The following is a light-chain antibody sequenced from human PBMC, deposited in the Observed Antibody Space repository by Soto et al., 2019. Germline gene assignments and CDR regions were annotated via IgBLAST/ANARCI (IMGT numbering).Light chain of an antibody. V-gene: IGKV3-20*01. CDR1: QSVSSSY. CDR2: GAS. Sequence: EIVLTQSPGILSLSPGERATLSCRASQSVSSSYLAWYQEKPGQAPRLLIYGASTRATGIPDRFSGSGSGTDFTLTISRLEPEDFAVYYCQQYGISPFTFGPGTKLDI. J-gene: IGKJ3*01. CDR3: QQYGISPFT.